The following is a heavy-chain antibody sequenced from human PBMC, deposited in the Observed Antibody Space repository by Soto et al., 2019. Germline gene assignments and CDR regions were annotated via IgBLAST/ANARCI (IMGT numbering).Heavy chain of an antibody. CDR1: GDSISSSSYY. CDR3: ARLDSYCSGGSCYWVYYYFDY. Sequence: SGSLALTGTGAGDSISSSSYYWGWIRQPPGKGLEWIGSIYYSGSTYYNPSLKSRVTISVDTSKNQFSLKLSSVTAADTAVYYCARLDSYCSGGSCYWVYYYFDYWGQGTLVTVSS. V-gene: IGHV4-39*01. CDR2: IYYSGST. D-gene: IGHD2-15*01. J-gene: IGHJ4*02.